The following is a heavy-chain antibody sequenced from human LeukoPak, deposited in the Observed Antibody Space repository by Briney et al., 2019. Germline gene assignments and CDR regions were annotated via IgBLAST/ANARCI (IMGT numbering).Heavy chain of an antibody. CDR1: GFTFSSYS. Sequence: GGSLRLSCAASGFTFSSYSMTWVRQAPGKGLEWVSSISSSSSYIYYADSVKGRFTISRDNAKNSLYLQMNSLRAEDTAVYYCAREPVAAAGTYYFDYWGQGTLVTVSS. V-gene: IGHV3-21*01. CDR3: AREPVAAAGTYYFDY. J-gene: IGHJ4*02. D-gene: IGHD6-13*01. CDR2: ISSSSSYI.